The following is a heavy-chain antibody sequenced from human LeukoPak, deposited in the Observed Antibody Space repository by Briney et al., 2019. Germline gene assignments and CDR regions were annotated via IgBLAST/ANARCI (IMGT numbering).Heavy chain of an antibody. D-gene: IGHD3-10*01. Sequence: PSETLSLTCTVSGGSISSGSYYWSWIRQPAGKGLEWIGRIYTSGSTNYNPSLKSRVTISVDTSKNQFSLKLSSVTAADTAVYYCARGPREKLWTRMFDYWGQGTLVTVSS. CDR2: IYTSGST. V-gene: IGHV4-61*02. CDR3: ARGPREKLWTRMFDY. CDR1: GGSISSGSYY. J-gene: IGHJ4*02.